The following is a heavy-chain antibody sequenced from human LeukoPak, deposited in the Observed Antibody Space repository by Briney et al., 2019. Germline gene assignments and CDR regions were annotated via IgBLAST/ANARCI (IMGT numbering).Heavy chain of an antibody. CDR3: AKDHGYSYGDRSFDY. CDR1: GFTVSGYY. V-gene: IGHV3-53*05. J-gene: IGHJ4*02. Sequence: PGGSLRLSCAASGFTVSGYYMSWVRQAPGKGLEWVSTIYSDGSTYYADSVKGRFTISRDNSKNTLYLQMNSLRAEDTAVYYCAKDHGYSYGDRSFDYWGQGTLVTVSS. D-gene: IGHD5-18*01. CDR2: IYSDGST.